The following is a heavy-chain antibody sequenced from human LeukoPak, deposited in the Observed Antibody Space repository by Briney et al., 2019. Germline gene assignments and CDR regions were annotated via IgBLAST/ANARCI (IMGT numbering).Heavy chain of an antibody. J-gene: IGHJ5*02. V-gene: IGHV1-8*01. Sequence: GLEWMGWMNPNSGNTGYAQKFQVRVTVTRNTSISTAYMELSSLRSEDTAVYYCARDIAAQPWGQGTLVTVSS. CDR3: ARDIAAQP. D-gene: IGHD6-13*01. CDR2: MNPNSGNT.